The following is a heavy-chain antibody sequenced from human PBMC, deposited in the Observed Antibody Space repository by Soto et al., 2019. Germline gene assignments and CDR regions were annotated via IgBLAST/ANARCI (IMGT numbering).Heavy chain of an antibody. D-gene: IGHD6-19*01. CDR3: ARDRGVAPPVAGNTHYYYYMDV. J-gene: IGHJ6*03. CDR2: ISAYNGNT. CDR1: GYSFTNYG. Sequence: QDQLVQSGVEVKKPGASVKVSCKASGYSFTNYGITWVRQAPGQGFEWMGSISAYNGNTNYAQKFQGRVTMTTEAPTSTAYLGLRSLRSDATAVYYCARDRGVAPPVAGNTHYYYYMDVWGKGTTVSVSS. V-gene: IGHV1-18*01.